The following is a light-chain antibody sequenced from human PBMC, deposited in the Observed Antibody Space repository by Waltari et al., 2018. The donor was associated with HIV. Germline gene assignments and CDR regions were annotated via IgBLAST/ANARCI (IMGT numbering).Light chain of an antibody. CDR3: SSYISTTTL. J-gene: IGLJ1*01. CDR1: SSAIGPYTY. V-gene: IGLV2-14*01. CDR2: EVS. Sequence: QSAPTQPASVSGSPGQSITISCTGTSSAIGPYTYVSWYQQSPGKAPKLMIYEVSNRPSGVSNRFSGSKSGNTASLTISGLQAEDEADYYCSSYISTTTLFGTGTKVTVL.